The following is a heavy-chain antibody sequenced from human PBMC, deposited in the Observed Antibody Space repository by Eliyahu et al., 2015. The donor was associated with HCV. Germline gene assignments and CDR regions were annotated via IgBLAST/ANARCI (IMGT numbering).Heavy chain of an antibody. CDR1: GFTFSSYA. CDR3: AKESYYYYGMDV. Sequence: EVQLLESGGGLVQPGGSLXLSCXASGFTFSSYAMSWVRQAPGKGLEWVSAISGSGGSTYYADSVKGRFTISRDNSKNTLYLQMNSLRAEDTAVYYCAKESYYYYGMDVWGQGTTVTVSS. V-gene: IGHV3-23*01. CDR2: ISGSGGST. J-gene: IGHJ6*02.